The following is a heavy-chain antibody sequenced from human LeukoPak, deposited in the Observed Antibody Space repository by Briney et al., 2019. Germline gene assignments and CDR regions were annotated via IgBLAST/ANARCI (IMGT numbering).Heavy chain of an antibody. D-gene: IGHD1-1*01. V-gene: IGHV3-7*04. J-gene: IGHJ4*02. CDR1: GFNFNSYW. CDR3: ARDSTGTVFDL. CDR2: MSQDGTES. Sequence: QAGGSLRLSCAASGFNFNSYWMSWVRQAPGKGLEWVAQMSQDGTESYSVDSVRGRFTISRDNAKNSVYLQMNSLRPEDTAVYYCARDSTGTVFDLWGQGTLVTVSS.